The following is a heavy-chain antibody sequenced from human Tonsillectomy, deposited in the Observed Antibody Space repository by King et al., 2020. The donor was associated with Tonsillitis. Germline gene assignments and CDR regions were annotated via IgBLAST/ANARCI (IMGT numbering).Heavy chain of an antibody. CDR3: ARERYCRGDCSDAFDI. V-gene: IGHV3-7*04. CDR2: IKGDGSEK. CDR1: GFTFSNYW. J-gene: IGHJ3*02. Sequence: VQLVESGGGLVQPGESLRLSCVASGFTFSNYWMSWVRQAPGKGLEWVANIKGDGSEKYYVDSVKGQFTISRDNAKNSLYLQMNSLRVEDRAVYYCARERYCRGDCSDAFDIWGQGTLVTVSS. D-gene: IGHD2-21*02.